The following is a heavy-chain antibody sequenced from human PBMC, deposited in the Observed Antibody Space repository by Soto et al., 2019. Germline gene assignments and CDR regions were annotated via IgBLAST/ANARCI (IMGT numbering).Heavy chain of an antibody. J-gene: IGHJ4*02. CDR1: GFTFRIYW. D-gene: IGHD6-19*01. V-gene: IGHV3-74*01. CDR2: INSDGSST. CDR3: ARAGGWYGYFDY. Sequence: HPGGSLRLSCAASGFTFRIYWMQWVGQAPGKGLVWVSWINSDGSSTSYADSVKGRFTISRDNAKNSLYLQMNSLRAEDTAVYYCARAGGWYGYFDYWGQGTLVTVSS.